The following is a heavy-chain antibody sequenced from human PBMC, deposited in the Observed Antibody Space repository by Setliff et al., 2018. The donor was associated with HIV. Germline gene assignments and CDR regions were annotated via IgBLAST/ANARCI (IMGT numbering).Heavy chain of an antibody. V-gene: IGHV1-46*01. CDR1: EYNFTNYY. CDR3: SRDGYYDSGGQRQASYFQH. J-gene: IGHJ1*01. Sequence: ASVKVSCKASEYNFTNYYIHWVRQAPGQGLEWMGVIDPSDGSTNYAQKFKGRVTMSRDTSTSTVYMALSSLRSGDTAVYYCSRDGYYDSGGQRQASYFQHWGQGTPVTVSS. CDR2: IDPSDGST. D-gene: IGHD3-22*01.